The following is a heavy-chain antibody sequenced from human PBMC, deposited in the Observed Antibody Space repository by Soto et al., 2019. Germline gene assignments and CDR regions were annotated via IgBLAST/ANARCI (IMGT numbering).Heavy chain of an antibody. D-gene: IGHD3-16*01. CDR2: IYHDGST. CDR1: GGSISSINW. CDR3: ARSLGVSPTHHFDP. V-gene: IGHV4-4*02. J-gene: IGHJ5*02. Sequence: QVQLQESGPRLVKPSGTLSLTCGVSGGSISSINWWSWVRQSPGKGLEWIGEIYHDGSTNYNPSLKSRVNISVEKSKNQFSLKVTSVTAADTAVYYCARSLGVSPTHHFDPWGQGTLVTVSS.